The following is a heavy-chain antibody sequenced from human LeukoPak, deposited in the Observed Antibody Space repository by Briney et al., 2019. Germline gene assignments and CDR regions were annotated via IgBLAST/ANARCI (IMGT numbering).Heavy chain of an antibody. CDR3: TKGSLGAFDI. CDR1: GFTFSSYW. Sequence: GGSLELSCAASGFTFSSYWMYWVRQAPGKGLVWVSRIKSDGSSTNYADSVKGRFTISRDNAKNTLYLQMNSLRVEDTAVYYCTKGSLGAFDIWGQGTMVTVSS. J-gene: IGHJ3*02. D-gene: IGHD1-26*01. V-gene: IGHV3-74*01. CDR2: IKSDGSST.